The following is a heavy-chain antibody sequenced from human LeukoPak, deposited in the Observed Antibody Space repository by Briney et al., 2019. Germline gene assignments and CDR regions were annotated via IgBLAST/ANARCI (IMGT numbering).Heavy chain of an antibody. CDR3: AKAYSGSYENRYFDY. J-gene: IGHJ4*02. Sequence: GGSLRLSCAASGFTFDGYAMHWVRPAPGKGLEWVSGISWNSGSIGYTDSVKGRFTISRDNAKNSLYLQMNSLRAEDTALYYCAKAYSGSYENRYFDYWGQGTLVTVST. CDR2: ISWNSGSI. CDR1: GFTFDGYA. V-gene: IGHV3-9*01. D-gene: IGHD1-26*01.